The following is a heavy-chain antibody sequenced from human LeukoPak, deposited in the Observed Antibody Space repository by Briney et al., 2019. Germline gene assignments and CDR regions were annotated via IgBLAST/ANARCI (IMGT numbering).Heavy chain of an antibody. CDR2: INSISGGT. D-gene: IGHD3-10*02. V-gene: IGHV1-2*02. CDR3: ASNPYVTFYSMDV. Sequence: GASVKVSCKASGYTFTGYYMHWVRQAPGQGLEWMGWINSISGGTHYAQKFQGRVTMTSDTSISTAYMELSRLRSVDTAVYYCASNPYVTFYSMDVWGRGTTVTVS. CDR1: GYTFTGYY. J-gene: IGHJ6*02.